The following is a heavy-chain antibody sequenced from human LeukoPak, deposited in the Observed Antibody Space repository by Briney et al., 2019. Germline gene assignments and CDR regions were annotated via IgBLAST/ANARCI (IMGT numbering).Heavy chain of an antibody. J-gene: IGHJ4*02. CDR3: ARDLGAVSSADDY. V-gene: IGHV3-23*01. CDR2: IRADAVTT. CDR1: GFIFSHHG. D-gene: IGHD1-26*01. Sequence: GGSLRLSCATSGFIFSHHGMNWVRQAPGKGLEWVSGIRADAVTTYYADSVKGRFTISRDNSKNTLYLQMNSLRAEDTAVYYCARDLGAVSSADDYWGQGTLVTVSS.